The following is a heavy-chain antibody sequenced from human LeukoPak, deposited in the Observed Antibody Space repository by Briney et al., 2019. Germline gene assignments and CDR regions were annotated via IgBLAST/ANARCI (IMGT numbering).Heavy chain of an antibody. CDR3: ARHLSSSWNFDY. CDR1: GGSTSSHY. J-gene: IGHJ4*02. D-gene: IGHD6-13*01. CDR2: IYSSGIT. V-gene: IGHV4-59*08. Sequence: SETLSLTCTVSGGSTSSHYWTWIRQPPGKGLEWIGYIYSSGITNYNPSLTSRLTISVDTSSNQFSLDLRSMTAADTAVYYCARHLSSSWNFDYWGRGTLVTVSS.